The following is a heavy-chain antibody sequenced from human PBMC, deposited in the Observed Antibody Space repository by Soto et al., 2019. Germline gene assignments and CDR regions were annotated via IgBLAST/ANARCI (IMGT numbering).Heavy chain of an antibody. V-gene: IGHV1-18*04. CDR2: ISGYNGET. CDR3: ARAGAGHKSGLYRFDY. J-gene: IGHJ4*02. D-gene: IGHD1-26*01. CDR1: GYSFTSYV. Sequence: VAALKVSCKASGYSFTSYVISWVRQAPGQGLEWMGWISGYNGETNHAQKLQGRVTMTTDTSRSTAYMDLRSLGSDDTSVYYCARAGAGHKSGLYRFDYWGQGTLVTVSS.